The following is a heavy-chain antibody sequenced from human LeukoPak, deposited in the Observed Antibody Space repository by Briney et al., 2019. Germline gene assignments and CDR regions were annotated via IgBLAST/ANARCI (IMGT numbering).Heavy chain of an antibody. CDR1: GGSISSGASD. J-gene: IGHJ2*01. V-gene: IGHV4-31*03. Sequence: SQTLSLTCTDSGGSISSGASDWGWIRQHPKRGLEWVGYINHSGSTYYNPSLGSRVTMSVDTSKNQSSLKLSSVTAADSAVYYCARAARQGFTMIVVPFFYFDLWGRGTLVTVSS. CDR2: INHSGST. CDR3: ARAARQGFTMIVVPFFYFDL. D-gene: IGHD3-22*01.